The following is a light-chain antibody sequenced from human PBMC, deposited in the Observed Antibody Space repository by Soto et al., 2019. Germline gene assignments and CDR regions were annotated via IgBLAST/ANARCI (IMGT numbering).Light chain of an antibody. J-gene: IGKJ1*01. CDR1: QSVSSN. CDR3: QHRSNWPGT. Sequence: EIVLTQSPATLSLSPGERATLSCRASQSVSSNLAWYQQKPGQAPRLLIYDASDRATGIPARFTGSGSGTDFTLTISSLEPEDSAVYYCQHRSNWPGTFGQGTKVDI. CDR2: DAS. V-gene: IGKV3-11*01.